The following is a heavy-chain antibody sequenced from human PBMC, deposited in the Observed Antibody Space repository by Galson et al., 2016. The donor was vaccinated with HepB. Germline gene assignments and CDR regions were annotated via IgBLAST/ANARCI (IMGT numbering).Heavy chain of an antibody. CDR1: GFTFSNYA. CDR3: ARSLDTWSYYYYGMDV. D-gene: IGHD5-18*01. J-gene: IGHJ6*02. CDR2: ISYDGSTE. Sequence: SLRLSCAASGFTFSNYAMYWVRQAPGKGLEWVAVISYDGSTEYYADSVKGRFIISRDNSKSMLYLQMNSLRVEDTAVYYCARSLDTWSYYYYGMDVWGQGTTVTV. V-gene: IGHV3-30-3*01.